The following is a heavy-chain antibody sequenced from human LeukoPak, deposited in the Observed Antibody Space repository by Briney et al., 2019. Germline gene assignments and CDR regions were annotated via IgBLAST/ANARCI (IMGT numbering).Heavy chain of an antibody. CDR3: ARETSGYDFWPQTRTNYYYYMDV. CDR2: IIPIFGTA. V-gene: IGHV1-69*05. J-gene: IGHJ6*03. D-gene: IGHD3-3*01. Sequence: VASVKVSCKASGGTFSSYAISWVRQAPGQGLEWMGGIIPIFGTANYAQKFQGRVTITTDESTSTAYMELSSLRSEDTAVYYCARETSGYDFWPQTRTNYYYYMDVWGKGTTVTVSS. CDR1: GGTFSSYA.